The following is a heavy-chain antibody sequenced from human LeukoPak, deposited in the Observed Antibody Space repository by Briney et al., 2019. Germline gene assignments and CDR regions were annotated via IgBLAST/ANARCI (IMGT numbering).Heavy chain of an antibody. CDR1: GGTFSSYA. J-gene: IGHJ4*02. CDR3: ARLHPYDSSGYSNY. CDR2: IIPILGIA. D-gene: IGHD3-22*01. V-gene: IGHV1-69*04. Sequence: SVKVSCKASGGTFSSYAISWVRQAPGQGLEWMGRIIPILGIANYAQKFQGRVTITADKSTSTAYMELSSLRSEDTAVYYCARLHPYDSSGYSNYWGQGTLVTVSS.